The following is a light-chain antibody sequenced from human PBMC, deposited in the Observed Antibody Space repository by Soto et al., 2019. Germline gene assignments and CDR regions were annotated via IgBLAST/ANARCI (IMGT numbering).Light chain of an antibody. Sequence: EIVLTQSPGTLSLSPGERATLSCRASQSVSSSYLAWYQQKPGQAPRLLIYAASTRATGIPDRFSGSASETDFTLTISRLEPEDSAVYYCQQYASAPFSLGPGTKVDIK. CDR1: QSVSSSY. CDR3: QQYASAPFS. CDR2: AAS. V-gene: IGKV3-20*01. J-gene: IGKJ3*01.